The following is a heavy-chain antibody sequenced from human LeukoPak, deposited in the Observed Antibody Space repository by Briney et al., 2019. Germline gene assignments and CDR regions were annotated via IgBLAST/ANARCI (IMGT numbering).Heavy chain of an antibody. Sequence: PSETLSLTCTVSGGSISNDYWTWLRQPPGKGLEWIGHIYYSGSTNYNPSLRSRVTISVDTSKNQFSLKLRSVTAADTAVYYCVRLRNAFDIWGQGTMVTVSS. CDR3: VRLRNAFDI. CDR2: IYYSGST. V-gene: IGHV4-59*08. CDR1: GGSISNDY. J-gene: IGHJ3*02.